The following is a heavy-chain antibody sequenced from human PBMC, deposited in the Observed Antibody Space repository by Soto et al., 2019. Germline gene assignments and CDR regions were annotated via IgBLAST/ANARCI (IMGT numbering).Heavy chain of an antibody. V-gene: IGHV3-21*01. Sequence: GGSLRLSCAASGFTFSSYSMNWVRQAPGKGLEWVSSISSSSSYIYYADSVKGRFTISRDNAKNSLYLQMNSLRAEDTAVYYCAREERYDSSGYYYGDAFDIWGQGTMVTVSS. J-gene: IGHJ3*02. CDR3: AREERYDSSGYYYGDAFDI. CDR1: GFTFSSYS. CDR2: ISSSSSYI. D-gene: IGHD3-22*01.